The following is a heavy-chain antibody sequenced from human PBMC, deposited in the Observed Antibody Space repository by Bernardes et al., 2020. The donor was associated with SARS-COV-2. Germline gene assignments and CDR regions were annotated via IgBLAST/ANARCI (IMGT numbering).Heavy chain of an antibody. Sequence: ASVKVSCKASGYTFTSYDINWVRQATGQGLEWMGWMNPNSCNTGYAQKFQGRVTMTRNTSISTAYMELSSLRSEDTAVYYCARGRGWLQISRNYGMDVWGQGTTVTVSS. CDR1: GYTFTSYD. CDR3: ARGRGWLQISRNYGMDV. CDR2: MNPNSCNT. J-gene: IGHJ6*02. V-gene: IGHV1-8*01. D-gene: IGHD5-12*01.